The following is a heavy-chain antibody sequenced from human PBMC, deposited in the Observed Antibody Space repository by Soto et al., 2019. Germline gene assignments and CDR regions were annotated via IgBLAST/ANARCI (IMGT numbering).Heavy chain of an antibody. Sequence: PSQTLSLTCAIYGDSVSSNSAAWNWIRQSPSRGLERLGRTYYRSKWYNEYAVSVKSRITINPDTSRNQFSLQLNSVTPEDTAVYYCARDFIAARPNYFDYWGHGTLVTVSS. CDR1: GDSVSSNSAA. J-gene: IGHJ4*01. V-gene: IGHV6-1*01. CDR3: ARDFIAARPNYFDY. D-gene: IGHD6-6*01. CDR2: TYYRSKWYN.